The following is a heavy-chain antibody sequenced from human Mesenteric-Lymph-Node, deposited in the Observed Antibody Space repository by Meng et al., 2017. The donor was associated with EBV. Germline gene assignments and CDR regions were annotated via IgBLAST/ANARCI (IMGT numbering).Heavy chain of an antibody. CDR2: IYYSGST. CDR3: ARLSEHNLVIGNIHYYFDF. Sequence: QVQLQESGPGLVKPSETLSLTCTVPGGSVSGSRYYWSWIRQPPGKGLEWIGYIYYSGSTNYNPSLKSRLSMSVDTSKNHFSLKLNSVTAADTAVYYCARLSEHNLVIGNIHYYFDFWGQGTLVTVSS. J-gene: IGHJ4*02. CDR1: GGSVSGSRYY. D-gene: IGHD4-23*01. V-gene: IGHV4-61*03.